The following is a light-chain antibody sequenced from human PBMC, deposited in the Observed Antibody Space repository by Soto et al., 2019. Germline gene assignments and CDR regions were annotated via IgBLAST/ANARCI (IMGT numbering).Light chain of an antibody. CDR1: QGISGS. Sequence: IQLTQSPSSLSASVGDRVTITCRAGQGISGSLAWYQQKPGKAPNLLISAASTLQTGVPSRFSGSGSGTDFALTNSSLQPEDFATYYCQQIDSYPRTFGQGTKVEIK. CDR3: QQIDSYPRT. CDR2: AAS. V-gene: IGKV1-9*01. J-gene: IGKJ1*01.